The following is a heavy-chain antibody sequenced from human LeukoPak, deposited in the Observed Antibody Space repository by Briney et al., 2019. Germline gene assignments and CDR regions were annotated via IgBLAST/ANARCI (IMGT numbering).Heavy chain of an antibody. CDR3: ARPLNYYDSSGYYHY. V-gene: IGHV3-33*01. D-gene: IGHD3-22*01. CDR1: GFTFSSYG. Sequence: GGSLRLSCAASGFTFSSYGMHWVRQAPGKGLEWVAVIWYDGSNKYYADSVKGRFTISRDNSKNTLYPQMNSLRAEDTAVYYCARPLNYYDSSGYYHYWGQGTLVTVSS. J-gene: IGHJ4*02. CDR2: IWYDGSNK.